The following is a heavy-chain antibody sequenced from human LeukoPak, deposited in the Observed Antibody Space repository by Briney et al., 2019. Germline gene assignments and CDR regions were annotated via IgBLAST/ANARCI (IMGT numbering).Heavy chain of an antibody. V-gene: IGHV3-48*04. Sequence: GGSLRLSCAASGFTFSSYSMNWVRQAPGKGLEWVSYISSSGSTIYYADSVKGRFTISRDNAKNSLYLQMNSLRAEDTAVYYCARGDSSGSNWFDPWGQGTLVTVSS. CDR2: ISSSGSTI. D-gene: IGHD3-22*01. J-gene: IGHJ5*02. CDR1: GFTFSSYS. CDR3: ARGDSSGSNWFDP.